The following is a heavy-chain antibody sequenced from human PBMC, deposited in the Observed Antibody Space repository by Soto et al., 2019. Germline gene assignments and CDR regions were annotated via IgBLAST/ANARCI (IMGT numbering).Heavy chain of an antibody. V-gene: IGHV3-72*01. CDR2: SRNKANSYTT. CDR3: VRGRWGFDF. J-gene: IGHJ4*02. Sequence: EVQLVESGGGLVQPGGSLRLSCAVSGFIFSDHFMDWVRQVPGKGLEWIARSRNKANSYTTVYAASVQDRFTISRDTSKNSLYLQMNSLRTEDTALYYCVRGRWGFDFWGQGTLVTVSS. CDR1: GFIFSDHF. D-gene: IGHD7-27*01.